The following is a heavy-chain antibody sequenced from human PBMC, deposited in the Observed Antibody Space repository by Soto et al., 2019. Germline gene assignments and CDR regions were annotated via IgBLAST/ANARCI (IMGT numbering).Heavy chain of an antibody. J-gene: IGHJ2*01. CDR2: IYYSGST. Sequence: QVQLQESGPGLVKPSETLSLTCTVSGGSISSYYWSWIRQPPGKGLEWIGYIYYSGSTNYNPSLKSRVTISVDTSKNQFSLKLSSVTAADTAVYYCARDRPPPYGDYDLWGRGTLVTVSS. CDR1: GGSISSYY. D-gene: IGHD4-17*01. CDR3: ARDRPPPYGDYDL. V-gene: IGHV4-59*01.